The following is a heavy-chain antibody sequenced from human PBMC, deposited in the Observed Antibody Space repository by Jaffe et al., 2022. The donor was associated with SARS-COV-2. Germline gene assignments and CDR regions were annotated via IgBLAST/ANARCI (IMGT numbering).Heavy chain of an antibody. D-gene: IGHD2-8*01. Sequence: QVQLVQSGAEVKKPGSSVKVSCKASGGTFSSYTLSWVRQAPGQGLEWMGRIIPILGIPNYAQRFQGRVTITADMSTSTAYMELNSLRSADTAVYYCAREIVAVLTVYSTRTSGMDVWGQGTTVTVSS. J-gene: IGHJ6*02. CDR3: AREIVAVLTVYSTRTSGMDV. CDR1: GGTFSSYT. V-gene: IGHV1-69*08. CDR2: IIPILGIP.